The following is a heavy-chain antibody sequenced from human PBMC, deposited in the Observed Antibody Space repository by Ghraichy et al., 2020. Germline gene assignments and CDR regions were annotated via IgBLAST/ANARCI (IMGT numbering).Heavy chain of an antibody. CDR1: GFTFNNYA. CDR3: ARGRWLVRREDYWFDP. V-gene: IGHV3-23*01. D-gene: IGHD6-19*01. J-gene: IGHJ5*02. CDR2: ISGSGLTT. Sequence: GGSLRLSCAASGFTFNNYAMSWVRQAPGKGLEWVSIISGSGLTTSYADSVKGRFTISRDNFKSTVELQLNKLRANDTATYYCARGRWLVRREDYWFDPWGKGTMGAVSP.